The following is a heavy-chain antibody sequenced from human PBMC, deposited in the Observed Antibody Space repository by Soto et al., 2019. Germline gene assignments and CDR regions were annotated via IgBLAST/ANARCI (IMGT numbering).Heavy chain of an antibody. D-gene: IGHD3-22*01. CDR3: ARDPTTYYYDSSGDY. J-gene: IGHJ4*02. CDR2: IIPIFGTA. Sequence: SVKVSCKASGGTFNSYAISWVRQAPGQGLEWMGGIIPIFGTANYAHKYQGRVTITAAESTSTAYMELSSLRSEDTAVYYWARDPTTYYYDSSGDYWGQGTLVTVSS. CDR1: GGTFNSYA. V-gene: IGHV1-69*13.